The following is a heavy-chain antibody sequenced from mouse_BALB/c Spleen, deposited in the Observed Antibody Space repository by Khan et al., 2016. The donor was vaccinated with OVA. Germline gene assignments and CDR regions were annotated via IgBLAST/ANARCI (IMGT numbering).Heavy chain of an antibody. D-gene: IGHD2-4*01. J-gene: IGHJ3*01. V-gene: IGHV1-9*01. CDR1: GYTFSSYW. CDR3: ARYTMITAFAY. CDR2: ILPGSGST. Sequence: QVQLQQSGAELMKPGASVKISCKATGYTFSSYWIEWVKQRPGHGLEWIGEILPGSGSTNYNEKFKGKATFTADTSSNTAYMQLSSLTSEDSAVYYGARYTMITAFAYWGQGTLVTVSA.